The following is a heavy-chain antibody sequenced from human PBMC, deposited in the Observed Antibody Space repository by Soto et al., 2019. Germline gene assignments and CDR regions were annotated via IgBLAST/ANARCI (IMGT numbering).Heavy chain of an antibody. CDR3: AKADAEQWLLPHLDK. V-gene: IGHV3-23*01. CDR1: GFNFKKFA. D-gene: IGHD6-19*01. Sequence: EVQLLESGGGVVQPGGSLRLSCVASGFNFKKFAMSWDRQAPGEGLEWVSGISCCGGSTSYADSVKGRFSIARDDSTNTLSLQMNNLRVEDTAQYYCAKADAEQWLLPHLDKWGQGTLVIVS. CDR2: ISCCGGST. J-gene: IGHJ4*02.